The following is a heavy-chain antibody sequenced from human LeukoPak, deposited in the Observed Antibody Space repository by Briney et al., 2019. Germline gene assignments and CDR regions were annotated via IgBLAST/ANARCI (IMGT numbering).Heavy chain of an antibody. J-gene: IGHJ3*02. D-gene: IGHD2-8*01. Sequence: SVKVSCKASGGTFSSYAISWVRQAPGQGLEWMGGIIPIFGTANYAQKFQGRVTMTRDMSTSTVYMELSSLRSEDTAVYYCARDVAPDIVLMVYAHAFDIWGQGTMVTVSS. CDR1: GGTFSSYA. CDR2: IIPIFGTA. V-gene: IGHV1-69*05. CDR3: ARDVAPDIVLMVYAHAFDI.